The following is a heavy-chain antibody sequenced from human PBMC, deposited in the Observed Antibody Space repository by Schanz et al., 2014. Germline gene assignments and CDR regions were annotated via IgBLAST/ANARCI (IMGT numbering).Heavy chain of an antibody. D-gene: IGHD3-10*01. CDR1: GVSISSFY. Sequence: QVQLQESGPGLVRPSETLSLTCTVSGVSISSFYWSWIRQSPGQGLEYFGYIYGGGSTSYNPSFKSRVTRTLDPSRNAFSLKRSSVPAADTAVYYCTRMSLRRGDYGGLDVWGQGTTVTVSS. J-gene: IGHJ6*02. CDR2: IYGGGST. V-gene: IGHV4-59*08. CDR3: TRMSLRRGDYGGLDV.